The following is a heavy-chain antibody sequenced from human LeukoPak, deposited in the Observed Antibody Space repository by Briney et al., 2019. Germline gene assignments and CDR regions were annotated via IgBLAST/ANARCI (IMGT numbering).Heavy chain of an antibody. D-gene: IGHD3-10*01. J-gene: IGHJ6*02. CDR2: IYYSGST. CDR1: GGSISSYY. V-gene: IGHV4-59*01. CDR3: ARDHGPRVRGNYYYYGMDV. Sequence: SETLSLTCTVSGGSISSYYWSWIRQPPGKGLEWIGYIYYSGSTNYNPSLKSRVTISVDTSKNQFSLKLSSVTAADTAVYYCARDHGPRVRGNYYYYGMDVWGQGTTVTVSS.